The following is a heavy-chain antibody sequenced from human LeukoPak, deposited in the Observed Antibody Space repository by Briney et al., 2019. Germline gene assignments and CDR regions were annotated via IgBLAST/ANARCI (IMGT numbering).Heavy chain of an antibody. V-gene: IGHV1-8*01. Sequence: ASVKVSCKASGYTFSSYDINWVRQATGQGLEWMGWMNPNSGNTGYAQKFQGRLNMTRNTSIDTAYMEVSSLRSDDTAVYYCARRVGSGWPAQHWGQGTLVTVSS. CDR3: ARRVGSGWPAQH. D-gene: IGHD6-19*01. CDR1: GYTFSSYD. CDR2: MNPNSGNT. J-gene: IGHJ1*01.